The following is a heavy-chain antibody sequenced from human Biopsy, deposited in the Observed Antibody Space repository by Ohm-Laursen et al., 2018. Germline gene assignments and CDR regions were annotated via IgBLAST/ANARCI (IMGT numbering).Heavy chain of an antibody. V-gene: IGHV1-69*06. D-gene: IGHD3-9*01. Sequence: SVKVSCKAPEGTFSNYGVNWVRQAPGQGLEWLGGSIPILGTGNYAQKFQDRVTVAADTSTSTATMELRSLRSDDTAVYYCATKLTGYFHHWGQGTLVTVFS. J-gene: IGHJ1*01. CDR1: EGTFSNYG. CDR3: ATKLTGYFHH. CDR2: SIPILGTG.